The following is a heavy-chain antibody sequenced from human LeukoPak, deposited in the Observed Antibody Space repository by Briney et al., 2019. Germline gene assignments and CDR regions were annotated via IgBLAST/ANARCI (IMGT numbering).Heavy chain of an antibody. D-gene: IGHD4/OR15-4a*01. CDR2: IYYSGST. CDR3: ASTLNMVWGMDV. CDR1: GGSISSYY. V-gene: IGHV4-59*01. Sequence: SETLSLTCTVSGGSISSYYWSWIRQPPGKGLEWIGYIYYSGSTNYNPSLKSRVTISVDTSKNQFSLKLSSVTAADTAVYYCASTLNMVWGMDVWGQGTTVTVSS. J-gene: IGHJ6*02.